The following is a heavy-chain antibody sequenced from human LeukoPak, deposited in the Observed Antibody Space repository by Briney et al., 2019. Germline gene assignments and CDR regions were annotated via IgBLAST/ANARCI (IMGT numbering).Heavy chain of an antibody. V-gene: IGHV3-23*01. Sequence: GGSLRLSCAASGFTFTSYALSWVRQTPGKGLEWVSAISASGDSTFYADSVRGQFNISRDNSKQTLSLQMDSLRVEDTAIYYRAKSKMGAARTLFDYWGQGILVTVSS. CDR3: AKSKMGAARTLFDY. J-gene: IGHJ4*02. CDR1: GFTFTSYA. D-gene: IGHD6-6*01. CDR2: ISASGDST.